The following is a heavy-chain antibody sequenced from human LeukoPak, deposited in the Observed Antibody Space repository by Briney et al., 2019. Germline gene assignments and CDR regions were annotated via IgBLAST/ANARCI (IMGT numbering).Heavy chain of an antibody. CDR1: GGSISSGGYY. D-gene: IGHD6-13*01. CDR2: IYYSGST. J-gene: IGHJ4*02. CDR3: ARVAAAGHLPFDY. Sequence: PSQTLSLTCTVSGGSISSGGYYWSWIRQHPGKGLEWIGYIYYSGSTYYNPPLKSRVTISVDTSKNQFSLKLSSVTAADTAVYYCARVAAAGHLPFDYWGQGTLVTVSS. V-gene: IGHV4-31*03.